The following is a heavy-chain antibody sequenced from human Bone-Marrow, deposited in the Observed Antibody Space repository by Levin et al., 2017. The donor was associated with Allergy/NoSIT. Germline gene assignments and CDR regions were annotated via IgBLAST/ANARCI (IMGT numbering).Heavy chain of an antibody. V-gene: IGHV4-39*07. CDR1: GDSIRSSSYY. CDR3: AREDASGSFVDY. CDR2: IFYSGNT. Sequence: SQTLSLPCSVSGDSIRSSSYYWGWIRQPPGKGLEWIGTIFYSGNTYYNPSLKSRVTLSVDPSKNQFSLKLASVTAADTAVYYCAREDASGSFVDYWGQGTLVIVSS. D-gene: IGHD3-10*01. J-gene: IGHJ4*02.